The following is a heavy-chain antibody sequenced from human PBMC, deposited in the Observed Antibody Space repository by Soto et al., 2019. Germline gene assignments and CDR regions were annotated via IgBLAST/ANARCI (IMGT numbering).Heavy chain of an antibody. CDR1: GGSMTSYY. V-gene: IGHV4-4*07. Sequence: SETLSLTCAVSGGSMTSYYWTWIRQPAGKGLEWIGRVYSSGGTHYNPSLKSRVTISLDTSKNQFSLRLLSVTDADTAVYFCARGQRFSDWFDPWGQGTLVTVSS. J-gene: IGHJ5*02. CDR3: ARGQRFSDWFDP. D-gene: IGHD3-3*01. CDR2: VYSSGGT.